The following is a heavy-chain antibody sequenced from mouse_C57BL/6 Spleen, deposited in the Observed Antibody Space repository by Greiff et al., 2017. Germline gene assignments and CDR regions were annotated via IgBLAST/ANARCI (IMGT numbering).Heavy chain of an antibody. CDR1: GFTFTDYY. V-gene: IGHV7-3*01. CDR3: ARLPSYGSLGY. CDR2: IRNKANGYTT. D-gene: IGHD1-1*01. Sequence: DVQLVESGGGLVQPGGSLSLSCAASGFTFTDYYMSWVRQPPGKALEWLGFIRNKANGYTTEYSASVKGRFTISRDNSQSILYLHMNALRAEDSATYYCARLPSYGSLGYWGQGTTLTVSS. J-gene: IGHJ2*01.